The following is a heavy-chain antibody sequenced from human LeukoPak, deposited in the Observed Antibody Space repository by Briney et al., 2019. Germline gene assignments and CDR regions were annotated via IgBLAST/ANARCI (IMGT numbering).Heavy chain of an antibody. Sequence: GGSLRLSCAASGFTFSDYYMSWIRQAPGKGLEWVSYISTSGSTIYYADSVKGRFTISRDNAKNSLYLQMNSLRAEDTAVYYCARDQEGYSYGYPNWYFDLWGRGTLVTVSS. CDR2: ISTSGSTI. V-gene: IGHV3-11*01. D-gene: IGHD5-18*01. CDR3: ARDQEGYSYGYPNWYFDL. J-gene: IGHJ2*01. CDR1: GFTFSDYY.